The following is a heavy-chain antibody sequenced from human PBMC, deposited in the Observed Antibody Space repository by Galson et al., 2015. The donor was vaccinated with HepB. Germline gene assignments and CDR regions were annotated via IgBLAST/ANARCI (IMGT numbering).Heavy chain of an antibody. CDR3: ARGWRYDFPDY. J-gene: IGHJ4*02. Sequence: SVKVSCKASGYTFTSYAMHWVRQAPGQRLEWMGWINAGNGNTKYSQKFQGRVTITRDTSASTGYMELSSLRSEDTAVYYCARGWRYDFPDYCGQGTLVTVSS. D-gene: IGHD3-3*01. V-gene: IGHV1-3*01. CDR1: GYTFTSYA. CDR2: INAGNGNT.